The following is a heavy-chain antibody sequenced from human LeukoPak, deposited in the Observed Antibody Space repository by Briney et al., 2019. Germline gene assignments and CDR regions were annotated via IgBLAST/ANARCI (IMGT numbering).Heavy chain of an antibody. CDR2: INAGNGNT. D-gene: IGHD3-10*01. V-gene: IGHV1-3*01. CDR3: ARDHPPTTRLWFGELLSPPGDY. J-gene: IGHJ4*02. Sequence: ASVKVSCKASGYTFTSYAMHWVRQAPGQRLEWMGWINAGNGNTKYSQEFQGRVTITRDTSASTAYMELSSLRSDDTAVYYCARDHPPTTRLWFGELLSPPGDYWGQGTLVTVSS. CDR1: GYTFTSYA.